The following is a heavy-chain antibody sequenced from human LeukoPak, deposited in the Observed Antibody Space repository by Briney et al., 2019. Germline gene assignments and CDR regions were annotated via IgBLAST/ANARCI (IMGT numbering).Heavy chain of an antibody. J-gene: IGHJ4*02. CDR3: ARYSGYNWRYFDY. V-gene: IGHV1-69*04. CDR2: IIPILGIA. CDR1: GGTFSSYA. Sequence: ASVKVSCKASGGTFSSYAISWVRQAPGQGLEWMGRIIPILGIANYAQKFQGRVTITADKSTSTAYMELSSLGSEDTAVYYCARYSGYNWRYFDYWGQGTLVTVSS. D-gene: IGHD5-24*01.